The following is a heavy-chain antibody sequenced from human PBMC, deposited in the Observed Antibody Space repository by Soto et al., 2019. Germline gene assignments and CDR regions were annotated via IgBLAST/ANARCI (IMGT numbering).Heavy chain of an antibody. CDR1: GSTFSAFS. D-gene: IGHD6-13*01. CDR3: TRGDHTNSFLFQH. CDR2: ISSGSTPI. J-gene: IGHJ1*01. V-gene: IGHV3-48*01. Sequence: EVQLVESGGGLVQPGGSFGLPGAKSGSTFSAFSMNLVGQAPGKGLGWVAYISSGSTPIYYADSVKGRFTISRDNARNSLFLQMNSLRAEDTAVYFCTRGDHTNSFLFQHWGQGTLVTVSS.